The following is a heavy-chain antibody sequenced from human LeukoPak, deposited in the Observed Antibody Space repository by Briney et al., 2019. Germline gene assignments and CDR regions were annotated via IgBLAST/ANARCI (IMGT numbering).Heavy chain of an antibody. J-gene: IGHJ5*02. Sequence: TLSLTCAVSGASISSSRYYWGWIRQPPGKGPEWIGTIYSGGSTYYNPSLKTRVTISVDTSKNQFSLELSSVTAADTAVYYCARQPPGCTTSSCYFRWFDPWGQGTLVTVSS. CDR2: IYSGGST. CDR3: ARQPPGCTTSSCYFRWFDP. CDR1: GASISSSRYY. D-gene: IGHD2-2*01. V-gene: IGHV4-39*01.